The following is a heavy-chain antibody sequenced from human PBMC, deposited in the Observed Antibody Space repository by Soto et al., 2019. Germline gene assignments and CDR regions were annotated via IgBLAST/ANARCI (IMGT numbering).Heavy chain of an antibody. CDR1: GGTFNSHA. Sequence: QLQLVQSGAEVKKPGSSVKVSCKASGGTFNSHAISWVRQAPGQGVEWMGGIIPIFDTPNYAQKFQGRVTITADKSTSTAYMELTSLRHEDTAVYYCARDRSSTWRSAMDVWGQGTTLTFSS. J-gene: IGHJ6*02. D-gene: IGHD6-13*01. V-gene: IGHV1-69*06. CDR3: ARDRSSTWRSAMDV. CDR2: IIPIFDTP.